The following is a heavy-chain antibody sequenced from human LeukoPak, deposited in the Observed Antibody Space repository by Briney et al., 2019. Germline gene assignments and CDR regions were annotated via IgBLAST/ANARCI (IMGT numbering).Heavy chain of an antibody. CDR2: ISSDGTNR. D-gene: IGHD6-19*01. Sequence: PGGSLRLSCAASGYTFRSYALHWVRQAPGRGLEWVAIISSDGTNRYYSDSVKGRFTISTDSSQNTLYLQMNSLKAEDTAVYYCARGSGWLYFDSWGQGTLVTVSS. CDR3: ARGSGWLYFDS. V-gene: IGHV3-30*14. CDR1: GYTFRSYA. J-gene: IGHJ4*02.